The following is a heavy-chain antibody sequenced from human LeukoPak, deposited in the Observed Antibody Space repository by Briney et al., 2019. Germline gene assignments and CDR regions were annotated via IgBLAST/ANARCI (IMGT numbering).Heavy chain of an antibody. J-gene: IGHJ6*03. CDR1: GGTFGSYG. V-gene: IGHV1-69*06. CDR3: ARGRWNDEGGEYYYYYMDV. D-gene: IGHD1-1*01. CDR2: IIPIFGTA. Sequence: ASVKVSCKASGGTFGSYGINWVRQAPGQGLEWMGGIIPIFGTARYAQNFLGRVSITADKSTSTAYMELSSLRSEDTAVYYCARGRWNDEGGEYYYYYMDVWGKGTTVTVSS.